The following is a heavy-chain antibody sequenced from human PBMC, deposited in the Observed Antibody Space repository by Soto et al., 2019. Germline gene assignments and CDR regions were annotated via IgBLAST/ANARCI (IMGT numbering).Heavy chain of an antibody. J-gene: IGHJ4*02. CDR2: ISGSGGST. V-gene: IGHV3-23*01. Sequence: GGSLRLSCAASGFPFSIFAMSWVRQSPGKGLEWVSTISGSGGSTYYADAVKGRFTISRDNSMDTLFLQMKSLRVEDTAIYYCAKEVSLGSTVDLGYWGQGTLV. CDR1: GFPFSIFA. CDR3: AKEVSLGSTVDLGY. D-gene: IGHD7-27*01.